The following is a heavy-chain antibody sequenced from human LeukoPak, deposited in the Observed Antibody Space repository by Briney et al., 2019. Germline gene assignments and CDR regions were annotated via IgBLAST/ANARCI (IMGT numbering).Heavy chain of an antibody. J-gene: IGHJ6*03. D-gene: IGHD2-2*01. V-gene: IGHV1-8*01. CDR2: MNPNSGNT. CDR1: GYTFTSYD. Sequence: ASVKVSCKASGYTFTSYDINWVRQATGQGLEWMGWMNPNSGNTGYAQKFQGRVTITRNTSISTAYMELSSLRSEDTAVYYCARNPVVVVPAEYYMDVWGKGTTVTVSS. CDR3: ARNPVVVVPAEYYMDV.